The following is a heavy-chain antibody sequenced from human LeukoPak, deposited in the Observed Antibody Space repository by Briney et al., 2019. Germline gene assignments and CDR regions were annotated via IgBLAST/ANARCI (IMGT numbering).Heavy chain of an antibody. CDR1: GGSISSYY. CDR2: IYYSGST. Sequence: SETLSLTCTVSGGSISSYYWSWIRQPPGKELEWIGYIYYSGSTKYNPSLKSRVTISVDTSKSQFSLKLTSVTAADTAVYYCARLGIGVVPSAMLGDYYFDYWGQGTLVTVSS. J-gene: IGHJ4*02. CDR3: ARLGIGVVPSAMLGDYYFDY. V-gene: IGHV4-59*08. D-gene: IGHD2-2*01.